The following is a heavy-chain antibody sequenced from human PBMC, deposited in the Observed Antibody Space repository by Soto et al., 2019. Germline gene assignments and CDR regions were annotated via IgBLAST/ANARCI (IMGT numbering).Heavy chain of an antibody. CDR2: ISSSSSYI. D-gene: IGHD3-3*01. J-gene: IGHJ5*02. CDR1: GFTFSSYS. Sequence: EVQLVESGGGLVKPGGSLRLSCAASGFTFSSYSMNWVRQAPGKGLEWVSSISSSSSYIYYADSVKGRFTISRDNAKKSLYLQMNSLRAEDTAVYYCARNGDYDFWSGYYGGNWFDPWGQGALFTVSS. V-gene: IGHV3-21*01. CDR3: ARNGDYDFWSGYYGGNWFDP.